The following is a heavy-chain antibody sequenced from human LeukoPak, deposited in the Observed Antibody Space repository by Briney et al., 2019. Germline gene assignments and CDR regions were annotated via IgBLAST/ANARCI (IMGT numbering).Heavy chain of an antibody. D-gene: IGHD3-3*01. CDR2: IKSKTDGGTT. CDR1: GFTFSNAW. J-gene: IGHJ4*02. V-gene: IGHV3-15*01. Sequence: GGSLRLSCAASGFTFSNAWMSWVRQAPGKGLEWVGRIKSKTDGGTTDYAAPVKGRFTISRDDSKNTLYLQMKSLKTEDTAVYYCTTEPPPSYDFWSGYHDYWGQGTLVTVSS. CDR3: TTEPPPSYDFWSGYHDY.